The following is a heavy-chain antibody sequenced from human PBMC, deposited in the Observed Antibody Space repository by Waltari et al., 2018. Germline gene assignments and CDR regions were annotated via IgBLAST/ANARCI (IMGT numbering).Heavy chain of an antibody. Sequence: QVQLQESGPGLVKASETLSLTCSVSAGSIRNYFWNWIRQSPGKGLEWIGYIHTSGGTKSNPSLKGRVSRSVDTSRSQFSLGLTSVTAADTAVYYCARWDSSGRYYADWGQGTPVIVSS. V-gene: IGHV4-4*08. CDR1: AGSIRNYF. CDR2: IHTSGGT. D-gene: IGHD6-19*01. J-gene: IGHJ4*02. CDR3: ARWDSSGRYYAD.